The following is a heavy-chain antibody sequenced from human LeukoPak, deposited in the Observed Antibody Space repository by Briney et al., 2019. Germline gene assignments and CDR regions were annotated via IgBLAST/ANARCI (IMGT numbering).Heavy chain of an antibody. Sequence: SETLSLTCTVSGGSISNYYWTWIRQPPGKGLEWIGYIYYSGSTNYNPSLKSRVTISVDTSKNQFSLKLSSVTAADTAVYYCARVEGYTYFDYWGQGTLVTVSS. V-gene: IGHV4-59*01. CDR3: ARVEGYTYFDY. D-gene: IGHD5-18*01. CDR2: IYYSGST. CDR1: GGSISNYY. J-gene: IGHJ4*02.